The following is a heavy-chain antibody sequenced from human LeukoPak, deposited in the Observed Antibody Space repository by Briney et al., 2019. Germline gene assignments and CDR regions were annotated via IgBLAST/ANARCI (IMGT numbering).Heavy chain of an antibody. J-gene: IGHJ4*02. CDR3: AREKVVAVTIFGVVIDYFDY. V-gene: IGHV3-30*04. D-gene: IGHD3-3*01. CDR1: GFTFSSYA. Sequence: GGSLRLSCAASGFTFSSYAMHWVRQAPGKGLEWVAVISYDGSNKYYADSVKGRFTISRDNSKNTLYLQMNSLRAEDTAVYYCAREKVVAVTIFGVVIDYFDYWGQGTLVTVSS. CDR2: ISYDGSNK.